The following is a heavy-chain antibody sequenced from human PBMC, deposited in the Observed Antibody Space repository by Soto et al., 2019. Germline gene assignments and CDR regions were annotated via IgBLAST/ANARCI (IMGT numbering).Heavy chain of an antibody. D-gene: IGHD2-15*01. CDR2: ISSSSSYI. V-gene: IGHV3-21*01. J-gene: IGHJ4*02. CDR3: AREPPQYCSGGSCYLDYFDY. Sequence: GGSLRLSCAASGFTFSSYSMNWVRQAPGKGLEWVSSISSSSSYIYYADSVKGRFTISRDNAKNSLYLQMNSLRAEDTAVYYCAREPPQYCSGGSCYLDYFDYWGQGTLVTVSS. CDR1: GFTFSSYS.